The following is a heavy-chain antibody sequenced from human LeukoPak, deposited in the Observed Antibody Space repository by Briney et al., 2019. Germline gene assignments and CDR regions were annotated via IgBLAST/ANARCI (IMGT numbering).Heavy chain of an antibody. Sequence: SETLSLTCAVYGGSFSGYYWSWSRQPPGKGLEWIGEINHIGSTNYNPSLKSRVTISVDTSKNQFSLKLSSVTAADTAVYYCARKEGATKPIDYWGQGTLVTVSS. V-gene: IGHV4-34*01. CDR1: GGSFSGYY. CDR3: ARKEGATKPIDY. J-gene: IGHJ4*02. D-gene: IGHD1-26*01. CDR2: INHIGST.